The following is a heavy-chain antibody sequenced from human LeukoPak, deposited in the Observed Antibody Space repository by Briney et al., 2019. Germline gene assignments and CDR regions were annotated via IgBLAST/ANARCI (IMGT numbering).Heavy chain of an antibody. V-gene: IGHV3-7*01. J-gene: IGHJ4*02. CDR2: IKQDGSEK. CDR1: GFTFSSHW. CDR3: ARGSSAAGY. D-gene: IGHD6-13*01. Sequence: GGSLRLSCAASGFTFSSHWMSWVRQAPGKGLEWVANIKQDGSEKNYVDSVKGRFTISRDNAKNSQYLQMNSLRAEDTAVYYCARGSSAAGYWGQGTLVTVSS.